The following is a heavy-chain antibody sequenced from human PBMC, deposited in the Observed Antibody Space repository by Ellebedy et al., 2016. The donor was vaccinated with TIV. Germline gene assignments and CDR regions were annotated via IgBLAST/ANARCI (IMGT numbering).Heavy chain of an antibody. V-gene: IGHV5-51*01. J-gene: IGHJ4*02. CDR1: GYSFTSYW. CDR2: IYPGDSDT. Sequence: GGSLRLXXKGSGYSFTSYWIGWVRQMPGKGLEWMGIIYPGDSDTRYSPSFQGQVTISADKSISTAYLQWSSLKASDTAMYYCAREDVKDYYDSSGSYYFDYWGQGTLVTVSS. D-gene: IGHD3-22*01. CDR3: AREDVKDYYDSSGSYYFDY.